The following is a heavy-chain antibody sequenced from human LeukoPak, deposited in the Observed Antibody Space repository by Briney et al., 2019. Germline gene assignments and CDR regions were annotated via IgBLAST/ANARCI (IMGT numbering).Heavy chain of an antibody. CDR3: TGEYIVVVTAIDS. CDR1: GFTFSNAW. D-gene: IGHD2-21*02. J-gene: IGHJ5*02. Sequence: PGGSLRLSCAASGFTFSNAWMSWVRQAPGKGLEWVGRIKSKTDGGTTDYAAPVKGRFTFSRDDSKNTLYLQMNSLKTEDTAVYYCTGEYIVVVTAIDSWGQGTLVTVSS. V-gene: IGHV3-15*01. CDR2: IKSKTDGGTT.